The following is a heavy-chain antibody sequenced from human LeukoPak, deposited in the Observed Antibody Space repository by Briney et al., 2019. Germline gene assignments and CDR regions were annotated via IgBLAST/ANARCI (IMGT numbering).Heavy chain of an antibody. Sequence: GEPLKISCKGSGYNFTNYWIGWVRQMPGKGLEWMGIIYPGDSDVRYSTYFQGQVTISADKSINPAYLQRSSLKASDTAIYYCARGGSHFEYWGQGTLVTVSS. D-gene: IGHD3-16*01. CDR1: GYNFTNYW. CDR3: ARGGSHFEY. V-gene: IGHV5-51*01. CDR2: IYPGDSDV. J-gene: IGHJ4*02.